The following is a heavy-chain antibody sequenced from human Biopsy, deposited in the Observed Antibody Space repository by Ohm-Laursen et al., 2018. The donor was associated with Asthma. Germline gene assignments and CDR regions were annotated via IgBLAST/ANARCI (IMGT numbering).Heavy chain of an antibody. CDR3: ARKAGSCISRTCYSLDF. D-gene: IGHD2-2*01. CDR2: INSVFGTT. V-gene: IGHV1-69*01. Sequence: SSVKVSCKSLGGTFNTYVIGWVRQAPGQGLEWMGGINSVFGTTTYSQKFQDRVTITADDSTSTVYTELSSLRSEDTAVYYCARKAGSCISRTCYSLDFWGQGTLVTVSS. J-gene: IGHJ4*02. CDR1: GGTFNTYV.